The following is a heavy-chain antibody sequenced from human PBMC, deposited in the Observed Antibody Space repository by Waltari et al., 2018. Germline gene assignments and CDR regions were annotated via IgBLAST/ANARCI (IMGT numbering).Heavy chain of an antibody. CDR3: ARDLWGAVAAGDFDY. J-gene: IGHJ4*02. CDR2: ISYDGSNK. V-gene: IGHV3-30-3*01. D-gene: IGHD6-19*01. CDR1: GFTFSSYA. Sequence: QVQLVESGGGVVQPGRSLSLACAASGFTFSSYAMHWVRRAPGKGLEWVAVISYDGSNKYYADSVKGRFTISRDNSKNTLYLQMNSLRAEDTAVYYCARDLWGAVAAGDFDYWGQGTLVTVSS.